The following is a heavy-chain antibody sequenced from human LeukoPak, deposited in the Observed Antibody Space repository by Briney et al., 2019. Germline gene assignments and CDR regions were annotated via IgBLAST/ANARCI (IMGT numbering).Heavy chain of an antibody. J-gene: IGHJ4*02. D-gene: IGHD3-16*01. CDR1: GFSLSTTGMC. CDR3: ARIRRLGSGFFYFDY. CDR2: IDWDDDK. Sequence: SGPTLVNPTQTLTLTCTFSGFSLSTTGMCVSWIRQPPGKALKWLARIDWDDDKYYSTSLKTRLTISKDSSKNQVVLTMTNMDPVDAATYYCARIRRLGSGFFYFDYWGQGTLVTVSS. V-gene: IGHV2-70*11.